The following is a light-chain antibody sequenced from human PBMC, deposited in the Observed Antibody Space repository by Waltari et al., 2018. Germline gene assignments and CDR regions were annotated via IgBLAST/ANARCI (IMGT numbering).Light chain of an antibody. Sequence: QSALTQPRPVSGSPGQSVTISCPGTSSDVGGYNYVSCYQQHPGKAPKLMIYDVSKRPSGVPDRFSGSKSGNTASLTISGLQAEDEADYYCCSYAGSYTYVFGTGTKVTVL. CDR2: DVS. V-gene: IGLV2-11*01. CDR3: CSYAGSYTYV. J-gene: IGLJ1*01. CDR1: SSDVGGYNY.